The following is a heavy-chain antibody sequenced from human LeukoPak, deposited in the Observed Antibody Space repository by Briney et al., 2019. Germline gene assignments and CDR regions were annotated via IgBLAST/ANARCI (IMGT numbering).Heavy chain of an antibody. CDR1: GGSISSGSYY. CDR2: IYTSGST. D-gene: IGHD4-17*01. Sequence: PSETLSLTCTVSGGSISSGSYYWSWIRQPAGKGLEWIGRIYTSGSTNYNPSLKSRVTISVDTSKNQFSLKLSSVTAADTAVYYCARAAKYYGDPWYFDYWGQGTLVTVSS. V-gene: IGHV4-61*02. J-gene: IGHJ4*02. CDR3: ARAAKYYGDPWYFDY.